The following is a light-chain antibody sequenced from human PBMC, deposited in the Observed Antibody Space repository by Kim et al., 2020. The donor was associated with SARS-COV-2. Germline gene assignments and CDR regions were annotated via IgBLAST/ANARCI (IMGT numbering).Light chain of an antibody. Sequence: SPGQRATHSCRARQGIRSNLAWYQQQPGQAPRLHIYGASTRATGIPARFSGSGSETEFTLTISSLQSEDCAVYYCQQYNNWPPVTFGQGTKVDIK. CDR1: QGIRSN. J-gene: IGKJ1*01. V-gene: IGKV3-15*01. CDR3: QQYNNWPPVT. CDR2: GAS.